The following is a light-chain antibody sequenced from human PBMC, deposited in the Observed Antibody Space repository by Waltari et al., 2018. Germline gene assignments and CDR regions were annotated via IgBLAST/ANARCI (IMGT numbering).Light chain of an antibody. CDR2: DVS. CDR1: SSDVGGYNY. CDR3: SSYTSSSTLV. V-gene: IGLV2-14*01. Sequence: QSALTQPASVSGSPGQSITISCTGTSSDVGGYNYVSWYQQHPGKAPKLMIYDVSKRPPGVSNRFSGSKSGNTASLTISGRQAEDEADYYCSSYTSSSTLVFGGGTKLTVL. J-gene: IGLJ2*01.